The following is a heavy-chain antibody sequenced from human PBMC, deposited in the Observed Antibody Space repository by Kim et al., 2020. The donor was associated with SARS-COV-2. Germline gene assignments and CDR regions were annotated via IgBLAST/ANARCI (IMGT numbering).Heavy chain of an antibody. CDR3: AREREDYYGSGRDGMDV. CDR2: IWYDGSNK. CDR1: GFTFSSYG. J-gene: IGHJ6*02. Sequence: GGSLRLSCAASGFTFSSYGMHWVRQAPGKGLEWVAVIWYDGSNKYYADSVKGRFTISRDNSKNTLYLQMNSLRAEDTAVYYCAREREDYYGSGRDGMDVWGQGTTVTVSS. D-gene: IGHD3-10*01. V-gene: IGHV3-33*01.